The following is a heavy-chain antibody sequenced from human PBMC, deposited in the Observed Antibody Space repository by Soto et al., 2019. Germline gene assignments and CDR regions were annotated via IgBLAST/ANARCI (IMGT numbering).Heavy chain of an antibody. Sequence: QVQLVESGGGVVQPGRSLRLSCAASGFTFSNYGMHWVRQAPGKGLEGVALISYDGSNKYYADSVKGRFTISRDNTKNTLYLQMNSLRAEDSAVYYCAKDLHSSGWAAYNFDYWGQGTLVTVSS. CDR3: AKDLHSSGWAAYNFDY. CDR1: GFTFSNYG. J-gene: IGHJ4*02. D-gene: IGHD6-25*01. CDR2: ISYDGSNK. V-gene: IGHV3-30*18.